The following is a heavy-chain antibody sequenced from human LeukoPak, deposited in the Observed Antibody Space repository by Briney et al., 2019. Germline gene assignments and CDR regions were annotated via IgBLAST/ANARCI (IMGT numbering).Heavy chain of an antibody. D-gene: IGHD6-19*01. CDR2: MNPSGST. J-gene: IGHJ4*02. Sequence: SETLSLTCAVYGGSFSGYYWTWIRQTPEKGLEWIGEMNPSGSTNYNPSLKSRVTISVDTSKNQFSLKLSSVTAADTAVYYCASIAVAGTNDYWGQGTLVTVSS. CDR3: ASIAVAGTNDY. V-gene: IGHV4-34*01. CDR1: GGSFSGYY.